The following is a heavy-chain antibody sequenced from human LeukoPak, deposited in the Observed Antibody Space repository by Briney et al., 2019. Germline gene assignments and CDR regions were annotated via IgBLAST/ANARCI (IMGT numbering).Heavy chain of an antibody. V-gene: IGHV4-59*08. CDR1: GGSISSYY. CDR3: ARLIGSSSSGYYGALDI. D-gene: IGHD3-22*01. J-gene: IGHJ3*02. CDR2: IYYSGST. Sequence: SETLSLTCTVSGGSISSYYWSWIRQPPGKGLEWIGYIYYSGSTNYNPSLKSRVTISVDTSKNQFSLKLSSVTAADTAVYYCARLIGSSSSGYYGALDIWGQGTMVTVSS.